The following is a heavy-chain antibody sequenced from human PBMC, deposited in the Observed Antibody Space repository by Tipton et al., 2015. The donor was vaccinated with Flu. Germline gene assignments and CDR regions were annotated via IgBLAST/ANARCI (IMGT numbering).Heavy chain of an antibody. CDR3: ARRDSGYDPEGY. Sequence: TLSLTCTVSGDSISSGGYYWSWIWQPPGKGLEWIGYIYYSGSTNYNPSLKSRVTISVDTSKNQFSLKLSSVTAADTAVYYCARRDSGYDPEGYWGQGTLVTVSS. D-gene: IGHD5-12*01. CDR2: IYYSGST. CDR1: GDSISSGGYY. J-gene: IGHJ4*02. V-gene: IGHV4-61*08.